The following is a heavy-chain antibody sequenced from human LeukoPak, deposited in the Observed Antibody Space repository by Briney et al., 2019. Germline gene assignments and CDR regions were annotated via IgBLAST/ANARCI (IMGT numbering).Heavy chain of an antibody. J-gene: IGHJ4*02. D-gene: IGHD3-22*01. CDR2: ISGSGGST. CDR1: GGSFSGYD. V-gene: IGHV3-23*01. Sequence: PSETLSLTCAVYGGSFSGYDWSWIRQPPGKGLEWVSSISGSGGSTYYADSVKGRFTISRDNSKNTLYLQMNSLRAEDTAVYYCAKDHYSRYTYCYDSSGYDQADYWGQGTLVTVSS. CDR3: AKDHYSRYTYCYDSSGYDQADY.